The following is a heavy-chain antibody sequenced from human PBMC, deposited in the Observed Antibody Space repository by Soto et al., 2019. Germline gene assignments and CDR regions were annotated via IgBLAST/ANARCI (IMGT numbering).Heavy chain of an antibody. J-gene: IGHJ4*02. CDR3: ERDLGVGAAFDY. CDR1: GYTFTSYA. V-gene: IGHV1-3*01. D-gene: IGHD1-26*01. CDR2: INAGNGNT. Sequence: QVQLVQSGAEVKKPGASVKVSCKASGYTFTSYAMHWVRQAPGQGLEWMGWINAGNGNTKYSQKFQGRVTITRDTSARTAYRALGSLRSEDTAVYYCERDLGVGAAFDYWGQGTLVTVSS.